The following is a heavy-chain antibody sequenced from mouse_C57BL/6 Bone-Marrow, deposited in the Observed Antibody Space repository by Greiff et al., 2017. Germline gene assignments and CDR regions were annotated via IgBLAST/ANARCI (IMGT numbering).Heavy chain of an antibody. J-gene: IGHJ2*01. V-gene: IGHV5-17*01. Sequence: EVKLMESGGGLVKPGGSLKLSCAASGFTFSDYGLHWVRQAPEKGLEWVAYISSGSSTIYYADTVKGRFTISRDNAKNTLFLQMTSLRSEDTAMYYCARKWGGDYWGQGTTLTVSS. CDR2: ISSGSSTI. CDR3: ARKWGGDY. CDR1: GFTFSDYG. D-gene: IGHD1-3*01.